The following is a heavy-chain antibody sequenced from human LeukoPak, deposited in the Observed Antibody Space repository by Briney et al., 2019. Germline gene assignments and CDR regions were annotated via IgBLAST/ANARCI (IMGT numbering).Heavy chain of an antibody. J-gene: IGHJ6*02. V-gene: IGHV1-8*01. Sequence: GASVKVSCKASGYTFTSYDINWVRQATGQGLEWMGWMNPNSGNTGYAQKFQGRVTMTRNTSISTAYMELSSLRSEDTAVYYCARGVVVAATPYYYYYGMDVWGQGTTVTVSS. D-gene: IGHD2-15*01. CDR2: MNPNSGNT. CDR3: ARGVVVAATPYYYYYGMDV. CDR1: GYTFTSYD.